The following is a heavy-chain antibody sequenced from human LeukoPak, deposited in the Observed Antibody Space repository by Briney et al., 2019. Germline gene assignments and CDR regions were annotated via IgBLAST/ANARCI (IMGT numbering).Heavy chain of an antibody. CDR3: ARADSGSYPFDY. J-gene: IGHJ4*02. D-gene: IGHD3-10*01. V-gene: IGHV1-3*01. CDR1: GYTFTSYT. CDR2: INAGDGEK. Sequence: GSVRVSCEASGYTFTSYTMHWVREGPGERGWWRGWINAGDGEKKYQKQCRGGLTITRDTSASTAYMELSSLRSEDTAVYYCARADSGSYPFDYWGQGTLVTVSS.